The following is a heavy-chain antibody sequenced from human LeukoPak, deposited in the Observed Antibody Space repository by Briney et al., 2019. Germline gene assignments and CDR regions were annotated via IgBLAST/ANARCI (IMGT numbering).Heavy chain of an antibody. Sequence: GGSLRLSCAASGFTFSSYGMHWVRQAPGKGLEWVAFIRYDGSNKYYADSVKGRFTISRDNSKNTLYLQMSSLRAEDTAVYYCAKEYCSGGSCYYFDYWGQGTLVTVSS. CDR1: GFTFSSYG. J-gene: IGHJ4*02. CDR3: AKEYCSGGSCYYFDY. CDR2: IRYDGSNK. D-gene: IGHD2-15*01. V-gene: IGHV3-30*02.